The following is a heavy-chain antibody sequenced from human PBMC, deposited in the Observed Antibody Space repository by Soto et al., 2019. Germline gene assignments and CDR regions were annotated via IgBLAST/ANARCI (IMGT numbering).Heavy chain of an antibody. V-gene: IGHV1-69*06. CDR3: ASERSAQYFDF. CDR1: GGSFSSHG. CDR2: IFPTFGTA. Sequence: QVQLVQSGTVVQRRGSSVKVSCQASGGSFSSHGMAWVRQAPGQGLEWMGGIFPTFGTATYAPKFQGRVTFTADKSTNTAYMELSSLRSEDTAGYYCASERSAQYFDFWGQGTLITVSS. J-gene: IGHJ4*02. D-gene: IGHD1-26*01.